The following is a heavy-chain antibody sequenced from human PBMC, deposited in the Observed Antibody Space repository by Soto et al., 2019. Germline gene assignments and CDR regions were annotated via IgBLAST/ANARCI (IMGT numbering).Heavy chain of an antibody. Sequence: GGSLRLSCAASGFTFTSAWMSWVRQAPGKGLEWVGHIKTKTEGETTDYAAPVKGRFSISRDDSKSTQSLQMNGLKSEDTAVYYCATDLPIAGGGEFDYWGQGTLVTVSS. CDR2: IKTKTEGETT. D-gene: IGHD2-21*01. V-gene: IGHV3-15*01. CDR1: GFTFTSAW. CDR3: ATDLPIAGGGEFDY. J-gene: IGHJ4*02.